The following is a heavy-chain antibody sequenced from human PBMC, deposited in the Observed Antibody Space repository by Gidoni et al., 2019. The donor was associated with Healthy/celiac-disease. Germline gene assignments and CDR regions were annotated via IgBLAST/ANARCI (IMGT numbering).Heavy chain of an antibody. D-gene: IGHD6-13*01. CDR2: ILYDGSNK. V-gene: IGHV3-33*01. J-gene: IGHJ6*03. CDR1: GFTCSSYG. Sequence: QVQLVESGGGVVQPGRSLTLSCAASGFTCSSYGMHWVRQAPGKGREWVAVILYDGSNKYYADSVKGRFTISRDNSKNTLYLQMNSLRAEDTAVYYCARVPYSSSWYRDYYYYMDVWGKGTTVTVSS. CDR3: ARVPYSSSWYRDYYYYMDV.